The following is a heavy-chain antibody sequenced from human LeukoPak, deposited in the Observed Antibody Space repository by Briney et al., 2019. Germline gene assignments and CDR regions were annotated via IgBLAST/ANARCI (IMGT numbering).Heavy chain of an antibody. CDR2: INPNSGGT. D-gene: IGHD6-13*01. CDR3: ARVQQQLVPHYYYYMDV. CDR1: GYTFTGYY. V-gene: IGHV1-2*02. J-gene: IGHJ6*03. Sequence: GASVKVSCKASGYTFTGYYMHWVRQAPGQGLEWMGWINPNSGGTNYAQKFQGRVTMTRDTSISTAYMELSRLRSDDTAVYYCARVQQQLVPHYYYYMDVWGKGTTVTVSS.